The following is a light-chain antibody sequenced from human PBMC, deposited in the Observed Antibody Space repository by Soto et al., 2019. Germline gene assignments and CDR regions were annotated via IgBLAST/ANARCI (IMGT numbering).Light chain of an antibody. CDR3: HQRQSWPRT. V-gene: IGKV3-11*01. J-gene: IGKJ1*01. CDR2: YTS. CDR1: EYVGTR. Sequence: EIVFTQSPATLSSSPGERSALSCRASEYVGTRLASYQHKPGQAPRLLIYYTSNRATGIPARFSGSGSGTDFTLTINSLAPEDFAIYYCHQRQSWPRTFGQGTKVDNK.